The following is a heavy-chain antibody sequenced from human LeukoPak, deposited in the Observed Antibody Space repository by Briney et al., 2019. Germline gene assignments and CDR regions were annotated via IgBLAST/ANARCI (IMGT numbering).Heavy chain of an antibody. J-gene: IGHJ4*02. CDR2: IYYTGST. D-gene: IGHD3-22*01. CDR3: ASSYFYDGNRYFDY. Sequence: SETLSLTCNVSGGSITSYYWNWTRQSPGKGLEWIGYIYYTGSTNSNPSLKSRLTISLDTSKKQFSLKLSSVTAADTAIYYCASSYFYDGNRYFDYWGQGALVTVSS. V-gene: IGHV4-59*08. CDR1: GGSITSYY.